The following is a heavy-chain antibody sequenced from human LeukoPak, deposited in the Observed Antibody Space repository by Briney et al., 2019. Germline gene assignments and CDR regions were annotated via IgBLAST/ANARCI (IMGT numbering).Heavy chain of an antibody. Sequence: QSGGSLRLSCAASGFTFSNYAMSWVRQAPGKGLEWLSTISGSGGSTYYADSVKGRFTISRDNSKNTVYLQMKSLRVEATAVYYCARVGGSGPLAEYFQHWGQGTLVTVSS. CDR2: ISGSGGST. V-gene: IGHV3-23*01. CDR1: GFTFSNYA. D-gene: IGHD6-19*01. J-gene: IGHJ1*01. CDR3: ARVGGSGPLAEYFQH.